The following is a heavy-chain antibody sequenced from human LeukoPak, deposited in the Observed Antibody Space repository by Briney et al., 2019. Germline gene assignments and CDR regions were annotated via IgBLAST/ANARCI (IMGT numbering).Heavy chain of an antibody. J-gene: IGHJ4*02. CDR2: INPNSGGT. CDR1: GYTFTGYY. D-gene: IGHD6-6*01. Sequence: ASVKVSCKASGYTFTGYYMHWVRQAPGQGLEWMGWINPNSGGTNYAQKFQGRVTMTRDTSISTAYMELSRLRSGDTAVYYCARDPASSSSKEAGDYWGQGTLVTVSS. CDR3: ARDPASSSSKEAGDY. V-gene: IGHV1-2*02.